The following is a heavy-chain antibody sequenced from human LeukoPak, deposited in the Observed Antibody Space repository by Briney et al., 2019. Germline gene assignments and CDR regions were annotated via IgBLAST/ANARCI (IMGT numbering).Heavy chain of an antibody. J-gene: IGHJ6*02. CDR2: INPSGGST. CDR3: ARDFLLRGREELSSYYGMDV. V-gene: IGHV1-46*01. D-gene: IGHD3-16*02. Sequence: GASAKASCKASGYTFTSYYMHWVRQAPGQGLEWMGIINPSGGSTSYAQKFQGRVTMTRDTSTSTVYMELSSLRSEDTAVYYCARDFLLRGREELSSYYGMDVWGQGTTVTVSS. CDR1: GYTFTSYY.